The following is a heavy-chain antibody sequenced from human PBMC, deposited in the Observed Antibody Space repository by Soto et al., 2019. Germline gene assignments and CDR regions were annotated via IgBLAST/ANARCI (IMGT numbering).Heavy chain of an antibody. CDR1: GYIFTSYY. V-gene: IGHV1-46*01. CDR2: INPSDGST. D-gene: IGHD3-3*01. CDR3: ARDRRVNDFWSGYQYFHYYGMDV. Sequence: QAQLVQSGAEVKKPGASVKVSCTASGYIFTSYYMHWVRQAPGQGLEWMGMINPSDGSTTYAQKFQGRVAMTTATSTSRVYMELSSLRSEDTAMYHCARDRRVNDFWSGYQYFHYYGMDVWGQGTTVTVSS. J-gene: IGHJ6*02.